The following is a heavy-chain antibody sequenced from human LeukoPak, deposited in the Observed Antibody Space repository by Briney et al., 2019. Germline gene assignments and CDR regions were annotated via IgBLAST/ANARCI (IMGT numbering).Heavy chain of an antibody. CDR2: INWNGGGT. Sequence: GGSLRLSCAASGFTLDDYGMSWVRQVPGKGLEWVSGINWNGGGTAYADSVKGRFTISRDNSKNSLYLQMNSLRTEDTALYYCAKAWFGERSGGGFDYWGQGTLVTVSS. V-gene: IGHV3-20*04. D-gene: IGHD3-10*01. CDR3: AKAWFGERSGGGFDY. CDR1: GFTLDDYG. J-gene: IGHJ4*02.